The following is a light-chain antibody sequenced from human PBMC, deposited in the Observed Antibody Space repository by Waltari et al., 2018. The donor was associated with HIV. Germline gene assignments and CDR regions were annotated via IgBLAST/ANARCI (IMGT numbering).Light chain of an antibody. Sequence: SYVLTQPPSVSVAPGQTARITCGGDNIGSKGVHWYQKKPSQAPVLVVYDDSDRPSGIPERFSGSSSWNTATLTISRVEAGDEADFYCQVWDSSTDLRVF. J-gene: IGLJ2*01. CDR2: DDS. CDR3: QVWDSSTDLRV. CDR1: NIGSKG. V-gene: IGLV3-21*02.